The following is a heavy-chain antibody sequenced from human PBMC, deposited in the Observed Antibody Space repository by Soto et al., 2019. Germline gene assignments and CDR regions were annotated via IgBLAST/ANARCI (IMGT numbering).Heavy chain of an antibody. CDR1: GGSISSGGYY. J-gene: IGHJ2*01. CDR3: ARGRYGDYVTWYFDL. V-gene: IGHV4-31*03. Sequence: QVQLQESGPGLVKPSQTLSLTCTVSGGSISSGGYYWSWIRQHPGKGLEWIGYIYYSGSTYYNPSLKGRVTISVDTSKNRFSLKLSSVTAADTAVYYCARGRYGDYVTWYFDLWGRGTLVTVSS. CDR2: IYYSGST. D-gene: IGHD4-17*01.